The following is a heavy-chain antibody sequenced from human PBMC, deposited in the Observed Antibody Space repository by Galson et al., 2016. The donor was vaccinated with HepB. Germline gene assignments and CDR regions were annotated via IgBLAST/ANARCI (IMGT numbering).Heavy chain of an antibody. CDR2: IYSGGST. CDR1: GFTVGNNY. Sequence: SLRLSCAASGFTVGNNYMRWDRQAPGKGLEWVALIYSGGSTHYADSVKGRFTISRDNSKNTLYLQTNSLRAEDTAVYYCARKTDTGNGDYWGQGTLVTVSS. D-gene: IGHD4-23*01. J-gene: IGHJ4*02. CDR3: ARKTDTGNGDY. V-gene: IGHV3-53*01.